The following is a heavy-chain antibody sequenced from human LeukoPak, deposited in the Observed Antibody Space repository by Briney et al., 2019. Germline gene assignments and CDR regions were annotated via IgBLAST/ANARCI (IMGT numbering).Heavy chain of an antibody. CDR3: ARHGGSYSFDY. D-gene: IGHD1-26*01. J-gene: IGHJ4*02. V-gene: IGHV4-59*08. Sequence: SETLSLTCTVSGGSISRYYWSWIRQPPGKGLEWIGYIYSTGSTNSNPSLKSRVTISVDTSKNHFSLKLTSVTAADTAVYYCARHGGSYSFDYWGQGTLVTVSS. CDR2: IYSTGST. CDR1: GGSISRYY.